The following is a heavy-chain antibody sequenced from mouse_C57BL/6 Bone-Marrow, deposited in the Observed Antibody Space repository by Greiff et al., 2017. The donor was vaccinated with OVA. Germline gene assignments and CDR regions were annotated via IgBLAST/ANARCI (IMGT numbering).Heavy chain of an antibody. CDR2: IFPGRGSP. CDR3: AREGQLRLRPFAY. J-gene: IGHJ3*01. D-gene: IGHD3-2*02. V-gene: IGHV1-56*01. Sequence: LQESGPELVRPGASVKISCKAPGYTFTGHWMQWVRQRPGQGLEWVGEIFPGRGSPYYNEKLKGKATLSVDTSYSTAYMQLSSLTSEDSAVYFCAREGQLRLRPFAYWGQGTLVTVSA. CDR1: GYTFTGHW.